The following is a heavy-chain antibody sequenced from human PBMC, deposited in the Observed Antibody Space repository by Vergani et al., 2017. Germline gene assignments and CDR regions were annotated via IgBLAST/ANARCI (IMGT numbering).Heavy chain of an antibody. V-gene: IGHV1-69*01. J-gene: IGHJ6*03. CDR2: IIPIFGTA. CDR3: ARLLLGFYSNVLAYYYMDV. Sequence: QVQLVQSGAEVKKPGSSVKVSCKASGGTFSSYAISWVRQAPGQGLEWMGGIIPIFGTANYAQKFQGRVTITADDSTSTAYMELSSLRSEDTAVYYCARLLLGFYSNVLAYYYMDVWGKGTTVTVSS. CDR1: GGTFSSYA. D-gene: IGHD4-11*01.